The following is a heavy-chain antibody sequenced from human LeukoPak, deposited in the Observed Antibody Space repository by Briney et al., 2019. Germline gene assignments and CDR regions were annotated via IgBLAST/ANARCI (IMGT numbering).Heavy chain of an antibody. CDR2: IRYDGSNK. D-gene: IGHD3-22*01. CDR1: GFTFSSFG. J-gene: IGHJ4*02. Sequence: GGSLRLSCAASGFTFSSFGMHWVRQAPGKGLEWVAFIRYDGSNKYHADSVKGRFTISRDNSKNTLYMQMNSLRAEDTAVYYCANPDYDSSTYVGDYWGQGTLVTVSS. CDR3: ANPDYDSSTYVGDY. V-gene: IGHV3-30*02.